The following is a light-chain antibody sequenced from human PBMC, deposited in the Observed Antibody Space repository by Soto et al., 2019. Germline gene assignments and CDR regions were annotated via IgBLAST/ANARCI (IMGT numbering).Light chain of an antibody. CDR2: ATS. CDR1: SSNIGSST. Sequence: QSVLTQPPSASGTPGQRVTISCSGSSSNIGSSTVTWYQQLPGAAPTVLIYATSNRPSGVPDRFSGSKSGASASLAITGLQAEDEADYYCQSYDNSLSGSVVFGGGTKLTVL. J-gene: IGLJ2*01. CDR3: QSYDNSLSGSVV. V-gene: IGLV1-44*01.